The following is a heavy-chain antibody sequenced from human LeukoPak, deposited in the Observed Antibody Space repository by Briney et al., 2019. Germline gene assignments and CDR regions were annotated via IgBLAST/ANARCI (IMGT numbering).Heavy chain of an antibody. D-gene: IGHD1-7*01. CDR2: INPNSGDT. CDR1: GYTFTTYH. CDR3: ARELELWSYDY. J-gene: IGHJ4*02. Sequence: ASVKVSCKASGYTFTTYHLHWVRQAPGQGLEWMGRINPNSGDTNYAQKFQGRVTMTTDTSISTAYMDLSGLRSDDTAMYYCARELELWSYDYWGQGTLVTVSS. V-gene: IGHV1-2*06.